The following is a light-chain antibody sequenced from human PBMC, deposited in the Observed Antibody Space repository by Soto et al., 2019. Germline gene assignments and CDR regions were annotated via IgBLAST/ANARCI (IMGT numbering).Light chain of an antibody. Sequence: QSALTQPPSVSGAPGQGVTISCTGRSPNIGTSFDVHFVQHFPRTAPKLLIYANYHRPSGVPDRFSGSKSGTSASLAITGLQVEDEADYYCQSYDNSLSAWVFGGGTQLTVL. J-gene: IGLJ3*02. CDR1: SPNIGTSFD. V-gene: IGLV1-40*01. CDR3: QSYDNSLSAWV. CDR2: ANY.